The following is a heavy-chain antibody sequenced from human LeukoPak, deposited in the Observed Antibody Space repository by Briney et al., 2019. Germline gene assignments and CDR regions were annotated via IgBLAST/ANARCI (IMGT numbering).Heavy chain of an antibody. CDR1: GFTFSSYA. J-gene: IGHJ3*02. CDR2: ISYDGSNK. Sequence: PGGSLRLSCAASGFTFSSYAMHWVRQAPGKGLEWVAVISYDGSNKYYADSVKGRFTISRDNSKNTLYLQMNSLRAEDTAVYYCARLLGGDAFDIWGQGTMVTVSS. V-gene: IGHV3-30*04. CDR3: ARLLGGDAFDI. D-gene: IGHD2/OR15-2a*01.